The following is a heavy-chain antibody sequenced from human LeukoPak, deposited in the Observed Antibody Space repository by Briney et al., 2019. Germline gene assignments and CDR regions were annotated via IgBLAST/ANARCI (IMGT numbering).Heavy chain of an antibody. J-gene: IGHJ5*02. CDR3: ARTVSGYYFNA. Sequence: SETLSLTCTVSGGSINSYYWSWIRQPPGKGLEWIGYVAYSGSTNYNPSLKSRVTISLDTSKNRFSLKLSSVTAADTAVYYCARTVSGYYFNAWGPGTLVTVSS. CDR1: GGSINSYY. V-gene: IGHV4-59*01. D-gene: IGHD5-12*01. CDR2: VAYSGST.